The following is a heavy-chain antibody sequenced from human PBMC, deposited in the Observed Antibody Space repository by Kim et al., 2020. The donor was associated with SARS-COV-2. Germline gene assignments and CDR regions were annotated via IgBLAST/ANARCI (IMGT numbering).Heavy chain of an antibody. Sequence: GGSLRLSCEASGFTLTNYWMNWVRQCPEKGLVWVSRSNSDGSVTHYADSVKGRFTISRDNAKNTLFLQLNSLGVEDTAIYYCARGSFQQGFDPWGQGTLVTVSS. J-gene: IGHJ5*02. CDR3: ARGSFQQGFDP. CDR1: GFTLTNYW. V-gene: IGHV3-74*01. D-gene: IGHD6-13*01. CDR2: SNSDGSVT.